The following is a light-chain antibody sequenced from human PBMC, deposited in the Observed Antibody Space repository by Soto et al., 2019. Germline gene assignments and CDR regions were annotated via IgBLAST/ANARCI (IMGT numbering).Light chain of an antibody. CDR3: QQYNNWPPWT. CDR1: QSVSSN. CDR2: GAS. J-gene: IGKJ1*01. Sequence: EIVMTQSPATLSVSPGERATLSCRASQSVSSNLAWYQQKPGQAPRLLIYGASTRATGIPATFSGSGSGTEFTRPICSLQSEDFAVYYCQQYNNWPPWTFGQGTKVEIK. V-gene: IGKV3-15*01.